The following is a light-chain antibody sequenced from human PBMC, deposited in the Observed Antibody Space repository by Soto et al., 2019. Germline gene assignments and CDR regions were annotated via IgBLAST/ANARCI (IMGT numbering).Light chain of an antibody. CDR2: GAS. Sequence: EIVLTQFPGARSLSPGERVTLSCRASQTVSNTYLAWYQQKSGQAPKFLIYGASNRATSIPDRFSGSGSGTDFPLNIRRLEPEDFAVYYCQQYGALPPTFGGGTKVEIK. CDR3: QQYGALPPT. V-gene: IGKV3-20*01. CDR1: QTVSNTY. J-gene: IGKJ4*01.